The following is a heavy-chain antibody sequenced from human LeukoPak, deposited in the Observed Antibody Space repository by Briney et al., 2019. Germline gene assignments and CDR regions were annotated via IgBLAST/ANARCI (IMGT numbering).Heavy chain of an antibody. CDR1: GGTFSSYA. CDR2: ISAYNGNT. CDR3: ARDHSGWYSGGY. Sequence: GASVKVSCKASGGTFSSYAISWVRQAPGQGLEWMGWISAYNGNTNYAQKLQGRVTMTTDTSTSTAYMELRSLRSDDTAVYYCARDHSGWYSGGYWGQGTLVTVSS. D-gene: IGHD6-19*01. J-gene: IGHJ4*02. V-gene: IGHV1-18*01.